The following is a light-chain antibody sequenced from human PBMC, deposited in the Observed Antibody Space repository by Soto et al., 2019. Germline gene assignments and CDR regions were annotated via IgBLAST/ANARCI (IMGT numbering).Light chain of an antibody. V-gene: IGLV1-40*01. CDR2: ANG. J-gene: IGLJ1*01. Sequence: QSVLTQPPSVSGAPGQRVTISCTGSSSNIGAGYDIHWYQQLPGSAPKLLIYANGNRPSGVPDRFSGSRPGTSASLAITGLQAEDEADYSCQSYDSSLSGFYVFGTGTKVTVL. CDR1: SSNIGAGYD. CDR3: QSYDSSLSGFYV.